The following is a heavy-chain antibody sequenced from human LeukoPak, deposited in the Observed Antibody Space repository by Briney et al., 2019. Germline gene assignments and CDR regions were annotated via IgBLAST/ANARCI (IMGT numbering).Heavy chain of an antibody. V-gene: IGHV1-69*13. Sequence: SVKVSCKASGGTFSSYAISWVRQAPGQGLEWMGGIIPIFGTANYTQKFQGRVTITADESTSTAYMELSSLRSEDTAVYYCARGLVPAAMTSYNWFDPWGQGTLVTVSS. CDR2: IIPIFGTA. CDR3: ARGLVPAAMTSYNWFDP. J-gene: IGHJ5*02. CDR1: GGTFSSYA. D-gene: IGHD2-2*01.